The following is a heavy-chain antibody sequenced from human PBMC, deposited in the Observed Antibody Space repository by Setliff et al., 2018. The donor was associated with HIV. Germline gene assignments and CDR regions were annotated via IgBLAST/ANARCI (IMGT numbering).Heavy chain of an antibody. Sequence: SLTCAVYGGSFSGYYWSWIRQPPGKGLEWIGEINHSGSTNYNPSLKSRVTISVDTSKNQFSLKLSSVTAADTAVYYCARPYGSGTKKYRWWYFDYWGQGTLVTVSS. CDR2: INHSGST. D-gene: IGHD3-10*01. V-gene: IGHV4-34*01. CDR1: GGSFSGYY. CDR3: ARPYGSGTKKYRWWYFDY. J-gene: IGHJ4*02.